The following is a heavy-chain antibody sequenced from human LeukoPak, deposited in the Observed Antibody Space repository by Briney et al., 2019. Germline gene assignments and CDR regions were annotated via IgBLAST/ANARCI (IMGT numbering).Heavy chain of an antibody. CDR1: GFAFSSYA. V-gene: IGHV3-23*01. D-gene: IGHD2-2*01. Sequence: GGSLRLSCVASGFAFSSYAMSWVRQAPGKGLEWVSAISGSVGSTYYADSVKGRFTISRDNSKNTLYLQMNSLRAEDTAVYYCAKLPTLSYCSSTSCYDWFDPWGQGTLVTVSS. CDR3: AKLPTLSYCSSTSCYDWFDP. CDR2: ISGSVGST. J-gene: IGHJ5*02.